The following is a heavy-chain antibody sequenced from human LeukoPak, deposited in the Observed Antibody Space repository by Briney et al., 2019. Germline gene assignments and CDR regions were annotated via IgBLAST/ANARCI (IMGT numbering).Heavy chain of an antibody. V-gene: IGHV3-23*01. CDR3: AKDSVAGTDKYYYAMDV. CDR2: ISNSGDTT. D-gene: IGHD6-19*01. Sequence: PGGSLRLSCAASGFTFRSYAMSWVRQAPGKGLEWGSVISNSGDTTYYADSVKGRFTISRDNSKNTLYLQMNSLRAEDTAVYYCAKDSVAGTDKYYYAMDVWGQGTTVTVSS. J-gene: IGHJ6*02. CDR1: GFTFRSYA.